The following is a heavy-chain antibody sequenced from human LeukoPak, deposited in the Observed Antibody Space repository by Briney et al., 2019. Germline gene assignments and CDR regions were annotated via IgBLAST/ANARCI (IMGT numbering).Heavy chain of an antibody. CDR1: DFTFSFYW. J-gene: IGHJ4*02. CDR2: ILPDGSEK. V-gene: IGHV3-7*01. D-gene: IGHD6-19*01. Sequence: GGSLRLSCAASDFTFSFYWMTWVRQAPGEGQEWVANILPDGSEKYYLDSVKGRFTISRDNPTNSLYLQINSLRAEDTALYYCGRLARNAWYAVDYWGQGTLVTVSS. CDR3: GRLARNAWYAVDY.